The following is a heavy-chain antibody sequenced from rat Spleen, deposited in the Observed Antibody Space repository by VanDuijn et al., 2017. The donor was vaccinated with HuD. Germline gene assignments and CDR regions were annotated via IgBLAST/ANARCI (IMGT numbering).Heavy chain of an antibody. CDR3: ARFHYYSGGFDY. J-gene: IGHJ2*01. CDR2: ISTGGGNT. V-gene: IGHV5-25*01. CDR1: GFTFSNYY. D-gene: IGHD1-1*01. Sequence: EVQLVESGGGLVQPGRSMKLSCAALGFTFSNYYMAWVRQAPTKGLEWVASISTGGGNTYYRDSVKGRFTISRDNAKSTLYLQMDSLRSEDTATYYCARFHYYSGGFDYWGQGVMVTVSS.